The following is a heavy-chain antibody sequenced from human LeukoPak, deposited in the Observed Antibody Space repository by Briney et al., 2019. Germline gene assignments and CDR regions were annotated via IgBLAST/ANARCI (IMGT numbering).Heavy chain of an antibody. CDR3: ARRYSGYDFGY. D-gene: IGHD5-12*01. CDR1: GYPFTVYN. J-gene: IGHJ4*02. V-gene: IGHV1-46*01. Sequence: ASVKVSCKASGYPFTVYNIHWVRQAPGQGLEWMGRINPSGGSTIYAQKFQGRVTMTRDTSTTTVYMEMNSLRPEDTAVYSCARRYSGYDFGYWGQGTLVTVSS. CDR2: INPSGGST.